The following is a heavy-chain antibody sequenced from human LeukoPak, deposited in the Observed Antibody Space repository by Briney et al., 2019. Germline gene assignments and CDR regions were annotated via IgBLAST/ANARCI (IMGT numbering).Heavy chain of an antibody. V-gene: IGHV3-30*04. CDR1: GFTFSSYA. CDR3: ARDNGGWLSYYFDY. J-gene: IGHJ4*02. D-gene: IGHD2-8*01. CDR2: ISYDGSNK. Sequence: PGGSLRLSCAASGFTFSSYAMHWVRQAPGKGLEWVAVISYDGSNKYYADSVKGRFTISRDNAKNSLYLQMNSLRAEDTAVYYCARDNGGWLSYYFDYWGQGTLVTVSS.